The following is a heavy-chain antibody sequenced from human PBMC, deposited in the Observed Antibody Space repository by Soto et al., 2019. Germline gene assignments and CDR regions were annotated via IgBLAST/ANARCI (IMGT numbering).Heavy chain of an antibody. CDR1: GYTFTSYA. D-gene: IGHD6-19*01. CDR3: ARDSSCWYSGWFDP. CDR2: INAGNGNT. V-gene: IGHV1-3*01. Sequence: QVQLVQSGAEVKKPGASVKVSCKASGYTFTSYAMHWVRRAPVQRLEWMGWINAGNGNTKYSQKFQARVTITMDTSASTAYMELSSLRSEDTAVYYCARDSSCWYSGWFDPWGQGTLVTVSS. J-gene: IGHJ5*02.